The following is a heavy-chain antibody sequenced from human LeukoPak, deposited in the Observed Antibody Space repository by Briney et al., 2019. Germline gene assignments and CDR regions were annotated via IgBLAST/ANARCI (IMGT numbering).Heavy chain of an antibody. CDR3: AKVGTTITTHQYFDL. D-gene: IGHD4-11*01. CDR2: ISYDGSKD. V-gene: IGHV3-30*18. Sequence: PGGSLRLSCAASGFTFSSYAMHWVRQAPGKGLEWVAVISYDGSKDNFAESVRGRFTISRDNSKNTLYLQMNSLRPEDTAVYYCAKVGTTITTHQYFDLWGRGTLVIVSS. CDR1: GFTFSSYA. J-gene: IGHJ2*01.